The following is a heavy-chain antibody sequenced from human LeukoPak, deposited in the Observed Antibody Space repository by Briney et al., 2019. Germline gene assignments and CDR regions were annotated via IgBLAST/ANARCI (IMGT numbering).Heavy chain of an antibody. CDR1: GFSFNSAW. D-gene: IGHD1-1*01. Sequence: GGSLRLSCAASGFSFNSAWMNWVRQAPGKGLEWVGRIKTKNDGGTRDFAAPVKGRFAISRDDSKKTLYPQMDSLKSEDTGIYYCAAGTGRSDFDYWGQGTLVTVSS. J-gene: IGHJ4*02. CDR3: AAGTGRSDFDY. V-gene: IGHV3-15*01. CDR2: IKTKNDGGTR.